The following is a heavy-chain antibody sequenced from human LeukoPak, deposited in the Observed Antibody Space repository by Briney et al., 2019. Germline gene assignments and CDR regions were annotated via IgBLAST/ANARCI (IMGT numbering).Heavy chain of an antibody. CDR1: GFTFSDYY. D-gene: IGHD4-23*01. Sequence: GGSLRLSCAASGFTFSDYYMSWIRQAPGKGLEWVSYISSSGSTIYYADSVKGRFTISRDNSENTLYLQMNSLRAEDTAVYYCAKAGGNSFFDYWGQGTLVTVSS. CDR3: AKAGGNSFFDY. V-gene: IGHV3-11*04. CDR2: ISSSGSTI. J-gene: IGHJ4*02.